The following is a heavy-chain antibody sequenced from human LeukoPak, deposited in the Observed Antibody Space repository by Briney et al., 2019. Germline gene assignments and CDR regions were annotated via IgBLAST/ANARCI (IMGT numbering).Heavy chain of an antibody. Sequence: PSETLSLTCTVSGGSISSGSYYWSWIRQPAGKGLEWIGRIYTSGSTNYNPSLKSRVTISVDTSKNQFSLKLSSVTAADTAVYYCARVPRGYSGYDKLTFDYWGQGTLVTVSS. V-gene: IGHV4-61*02. CDR3: ARVPRGYSGYDKLTFDY. CDR2: IYTSGST. D-gene: IGHD5-12*01. CDR1: GGSISSGSYY. J-gene: IGHJ4*02.